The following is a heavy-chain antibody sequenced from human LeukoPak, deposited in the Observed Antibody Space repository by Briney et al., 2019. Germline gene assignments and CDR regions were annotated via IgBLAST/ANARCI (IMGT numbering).Heavy chain of an antibody. D-gene: IGHD5-18*01. CDR3: AREGSAYSYAW. CDR1: GFSFTFYS. CDR2: ISSSSSYI. J-gene: IGHJ4*02. V-gene: IGHV3-21*01. Sequence: GGSLRLSCAASGFSFTFYSMNWVRQAPGKGLEWVSSISSSSSYIYYADSVKGRFTISRDNAKNSLYLQMNSLRAEDTAVYYCAREGSAYSYAWWGQGTLVTVSS.